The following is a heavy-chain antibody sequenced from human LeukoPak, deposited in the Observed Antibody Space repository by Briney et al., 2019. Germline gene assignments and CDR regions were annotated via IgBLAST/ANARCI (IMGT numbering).Heavy chain of an antibody. V-gene: IGHV4-39*07. CDR3: ARDPIVATITADY. CDR1: GGSISSSVYY. J-gene: IGHJ4*02. Sequence: SETLSLTCTVSGGSISSSVYYWGWIRQPPGKGLEWIGNIYFSGSTYYNPSLKSRVTISVDTSKSQFSLKLSSVTAADTAVYYCARDPIVATITADYWGQGTLVTVSS. D-gene: IGHD5-12*01. CDR2: IYFSGST.